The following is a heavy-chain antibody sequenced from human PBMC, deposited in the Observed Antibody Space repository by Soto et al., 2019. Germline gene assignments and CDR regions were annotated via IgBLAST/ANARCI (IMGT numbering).Heavy chain of an antibody. Sequence: GGSLRLSCTASGFTFDDYTMHWVRQAPGKGLEWVSLISWDGDNTKYTDSVKGRFTISRDNSKNSLYLQMNSLRTDDTAFYYCATDVLDYYASSGFSGYFQHWGQGTLVTVSS. V-gene: IGHV3-43*01. CDR3: ATDVLDYYASSGFSGYFQH. D-gene: IGHD3-22*01. J-gene: IGHJ1*01. CDR1: GFTFDDYT. CDR2: ISWDGDNT.